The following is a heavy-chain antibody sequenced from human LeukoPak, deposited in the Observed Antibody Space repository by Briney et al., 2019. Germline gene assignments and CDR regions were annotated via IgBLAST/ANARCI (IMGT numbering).Heavy chain of an antibody. CDR2: IYHSGST. V-gene: IGHV4-38-2*01. D-gene: IGHD2-15*01. Sequence: SETLPLTCAVSGYSISSGYYWGWIRQPPGKGLEWIGSIYHSGSTYYNPSLKSRVTISVDTSKNQFSLKLSSVTAADTAVYYCARRGISGLAKSCFDYWGQGTLVTVSS. CDR3: ARRGISGLAKSCFDY. CDR1: GYSISSGYY. J-gene: IGHJ4*02.